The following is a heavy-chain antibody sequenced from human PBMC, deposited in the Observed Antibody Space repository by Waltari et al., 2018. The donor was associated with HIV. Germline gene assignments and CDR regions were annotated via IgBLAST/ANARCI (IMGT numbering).Heavy chain of an antibody. CDR1: GFMFSGYV. J-gene: IGHJ6*04. D-gene: IGHD3-22*01. CDR2: TSFNGTNN. CDR3: AKDRSGSLHYFYYYGMDV. V-gene: IGHV3-30*01. Sequence: QVQLVESGGGVVRPGGSLRLSCSASGFMFSGYVLHWVRQAPGKGLEWLAATSFNGTNNYYAHSVNGRFTISRDNIKNILHLQMNSLKIEDMAVYYCAKDRSGSLHYFYYYGMDVWGKGTTVAVSS.